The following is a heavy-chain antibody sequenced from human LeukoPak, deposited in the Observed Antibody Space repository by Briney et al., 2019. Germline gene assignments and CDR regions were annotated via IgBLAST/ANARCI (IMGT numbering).Heavy chain of an antibody. V-gene: IGHV1-69*05. D-gene: IGHD3-22*01. CDR2: IIPIFGTA. J-gene: IGHJ3*02. CDR3: ARVPGLYYYDSSGYSTIDI. CDR1: GYTFTSYG. Sequence: ASVKVSCKASGYTFTSYGISRVRQAPGQGLEWMGRIIPIFGTANYAQKFQGRVTITTDEPTSTAYMELSSLRSEDTAVYYCARVPGLYYYDSSGYSTIDIWGQGTMVTVSS.